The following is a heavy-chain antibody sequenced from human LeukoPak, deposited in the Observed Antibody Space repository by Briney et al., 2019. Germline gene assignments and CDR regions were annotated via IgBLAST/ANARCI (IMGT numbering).Heavy chain of an antibody. J-gene: IGHJ4*02. Sequence: ASVKVSCKASGYTFTSYYMHWVRQAPGQGLEWMGWINPNSGGTNYAQKFQGRVTMARDTSISTAYMELSRLRSDDTAVYYCARGWWGCSGGSCYGGYFDYWGQGTLVTVSS. CDR2: INPNSGGT. CDR3: ARGWWGCSGGSCYGGYFDY. CDR1: GYTFTSYY. D-gene: IGHD2-15*01. V-gene: IGHV1-2*02.